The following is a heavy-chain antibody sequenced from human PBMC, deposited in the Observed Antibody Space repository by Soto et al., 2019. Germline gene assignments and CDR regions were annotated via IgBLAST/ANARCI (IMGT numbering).Heavy chain of an antibody. CDR3: AEHLWFGYGDYVSKYFRH. J-gene: IGHJ1*01. D-gene: IGHD4-17*01. CDR2: ISGSGGST. V-gene: IGHV3-23*01. Sequence: GGSLRLSCAASGFTFSSYAMSWVRQAPGKGLEWVSTISGSGGSTYYADSVKGQFTISRDNSKNTLFLQMNSLRPEDTAVYYCAEHLWFGYGDYVSKYFRHWGQGTLVTVSS. CDR1: GFTFSSYA.